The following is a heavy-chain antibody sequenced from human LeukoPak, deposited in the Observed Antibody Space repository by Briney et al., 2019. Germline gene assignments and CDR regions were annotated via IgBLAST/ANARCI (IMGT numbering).Heavy chain of an antibody. D-gene: IGHD5-24*01. Sequence: GGSLRLSCAASGFTFSSYWMSWVRQAPGKGLEWVSAISGSGGSTYYADSVKGRFTISRDNSKNTLYLQMNSLRAEDTAVYYCARGGLMATIDNFDYWGQGTLVTVSS. CDR1: GFTFSSYW. CDR3: ARGGLMATIDNFDY. V-gene: IGHV3-23*01. J-gene: IGHJ4*02. CDR2: ISGSGGST.